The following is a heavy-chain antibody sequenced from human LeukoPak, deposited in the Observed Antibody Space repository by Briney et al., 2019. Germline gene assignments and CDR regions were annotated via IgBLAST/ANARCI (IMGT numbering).Heavy chain of an antibody. J-gene: IGHJ3*01. D-gene: IGHD2-21*01. CDR3: ARGVWSSRNAFDL. V-gene: IGHV3-7*01. CDR1: GFTFRNSW. CDR2: IKPDGGEK. Sequence: GESLKISCAASGFTFRNSWMSWVRQTPGKGLELVANIKPDGGEKHYVDSVKGRFTISRDNARNSLDLQMSSLTAEDTAVYYCARGVWSSRNAFDLWGQGTMVTVSS.